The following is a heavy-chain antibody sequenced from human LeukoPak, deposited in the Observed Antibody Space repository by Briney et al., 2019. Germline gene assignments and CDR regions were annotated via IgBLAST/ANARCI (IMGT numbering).Heavy chain of an antibody. D-gene: IGHD2-15*01. Sequence: SETLSLTCTVSGGSISTYYWSWIRQPPREGLEWIGYIYYSGSTNYNPSLKSRVTISVDTPKNQFSLKLSSVTAADTAVYYCARGGDCSGGSCYAFDYWGQGTLVTVSS. CDR2: IYYSGST. V-gene: IGHV4-59*01. CDR3: ARGGDCSGGSCYAFDY. CDR1: GGSISTYY. J-gene: IGHJ4*02.